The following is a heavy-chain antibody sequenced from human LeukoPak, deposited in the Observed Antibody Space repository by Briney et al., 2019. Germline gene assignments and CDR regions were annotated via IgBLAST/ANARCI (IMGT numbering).Heavy chain of an antibody. J-gene: IGHJ4*02. D-gene: IGHD3-10*01. CDR2: IYYSGST. CDR1: GGSISSYY. CDR3: ARDASGGSGSYKYYFDY. V-gene: IGHV4-59*01. Sequence: SETLSLTCNVSGGSISSYYWSWIRQPPGQGLGWIGYIYYSGSTDYNPSLKSRVTISVDTSKNQFSLKLSSVTAADTAVYYCARDASGGSGSYKYYFDYWGQGTLVTVSS.